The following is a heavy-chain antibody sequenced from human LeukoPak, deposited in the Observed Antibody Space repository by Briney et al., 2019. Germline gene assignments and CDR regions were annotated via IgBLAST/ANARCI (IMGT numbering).Heavy chain of an antibody. D-gene: IGHD6-6*01. V-gene: IGHV4-30-2*01. CDR1: GGSISSGGYY. Sequence: SETLSLTCTVSGGSISSGGYYWSWIRQPPGKGLEWIGYIYHSGSTYYNPSLKSRVTISVDRSKNQFSLKLSSVTAADTAVYYCAGVEYSSSVKRFDPWAREPWSPSPQ. J-gene: IGHJ5*02. CDR2: IYHSGST. CDR3: AGVEYSSSVKRFDP.